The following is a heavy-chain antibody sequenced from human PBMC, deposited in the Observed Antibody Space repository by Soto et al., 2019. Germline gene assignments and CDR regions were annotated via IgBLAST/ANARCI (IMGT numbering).Heavy chain of an antibody. CDR3: DRDNVSGVDTAMVTYGMDV. CDR2: IYYSGST. Sequence: PSETLSLTCTVSGGSISSCDYYWSWIRQPPGKGLEWIGYIYYSGSTYYNPSLKSRVTISVDTSKNQFSLKLSAVTAADTAVYYCDRDNVSGVDTAMVTYGMDVWGQGTTVTVSS. CDR1: GGSISSCDYY. J-gene: IGHJ6*02. D-gene: IGHD5-18*01. V-gene: IGHV4-30-4*01.